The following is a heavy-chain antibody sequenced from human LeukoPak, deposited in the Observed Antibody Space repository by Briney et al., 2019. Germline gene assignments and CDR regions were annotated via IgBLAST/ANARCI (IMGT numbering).Heavy chain of an antibody. CDR3: ARVGGH. Sequence: GGSLSLSCAASGLTVSKNYMSWVRPAPGKGLESVSVIYSGGSTYYADSVRGRFTISRDNSKNTLYLQMNSLRVEDTAVYYCARVGGHWGQGTLVTVSS. CDR1: GLTVSKNY. J-gene: IGHJ4*02. D-gene: IGHD3-10*01. V-gene: IGHV3-53*01. CDR2: IYSGGST.